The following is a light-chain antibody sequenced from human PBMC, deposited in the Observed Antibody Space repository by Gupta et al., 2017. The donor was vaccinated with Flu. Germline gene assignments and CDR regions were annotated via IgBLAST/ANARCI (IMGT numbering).Light chain of an antibody. CDR1: SGFIVSNY. V-gene: IGLV6-57*02. CDR3: QSYDTDGWI. CDR2: ENV. Sequence: NFLLTQPHSVSGSPGKTVTISCSANSGFIVSNYVQWYQQRPGRAPTALIFENVRRRSGVPDRFSASVYSSSNSASLTISGLETEDEAYYFCQSYDTDGWIFGGGTKLTVL. J-gene: IGLJ3*02.